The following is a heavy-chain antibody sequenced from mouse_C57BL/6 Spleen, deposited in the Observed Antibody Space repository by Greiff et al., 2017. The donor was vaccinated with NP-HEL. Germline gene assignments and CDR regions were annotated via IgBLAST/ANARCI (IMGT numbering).Heavy chain of an antibody. CDR2: IWSGGST. D-gene: IGHD1-1*01. J-gene: IGHJ2*01. CDR3: ARNRDYYGSTLFDY. CDR1: GFSLTSYG. V-gene: IGHV2-2*01. Sequence: VKLQESGPGLVQPSQSLSITCTVSGFSLTSYGVHWVRQSPGKGLEWLGVIWSGGSTDYNAAFISRLSISKDNSKSQVFIKMNSLQADDTAIYYCARNRDYYGSTLFDYWGQGTTLTVSS.